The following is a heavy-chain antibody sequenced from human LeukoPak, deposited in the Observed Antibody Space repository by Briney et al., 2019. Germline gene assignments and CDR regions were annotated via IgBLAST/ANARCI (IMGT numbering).Heavy chain of an antibody. CDR3: ARVDTATLSL. Sequence: NSGGSLRLSCAASGFTFSDYYMSWIRQAPGKGLEWVSYISSSGSTIYYADSVKGRFTISRDNAKNSLYLQMSSLRAEDTAVYYWARVDTATLSLWGQGTLVTVSS. CDR2: ISSSGSTI. CDR1: GFTFSDYY. V-gene: IGHV3-11*04. J-gene: IGHJ4*02. D-gene: IGHD6-25*01.